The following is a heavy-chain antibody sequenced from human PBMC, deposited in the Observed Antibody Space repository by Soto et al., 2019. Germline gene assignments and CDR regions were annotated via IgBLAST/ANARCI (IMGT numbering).Heavy chain of an antibody. CDR2: ISYDGSNK. CDR1: GFTFSSYG. D-gene: IGHD5-12*01. J-gene: IGHJ4*02. V-gene: IGHV3-30*18. CDR3: AKTFFAQWLRAPFDY. Sequence: PGGSLRLSCAASGFTFSSYGMHWVRQAPGKGLEWVAVISYDGSNKYYADTVKGRFTISRDNSKNTLYLQMNSLRAEYTAVYYCAKTFFAQWLRAPFDYWGQGTLVTVSS.